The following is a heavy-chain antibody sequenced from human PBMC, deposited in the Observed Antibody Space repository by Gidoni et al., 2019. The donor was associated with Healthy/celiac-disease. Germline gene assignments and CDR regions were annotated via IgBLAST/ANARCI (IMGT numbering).Heavy chain of an antibody. Sequence: VERVVWEGCRARRARSLRHKCAAYGFTFSSYRMSWVRQAPGKGLEWVANIKQDGSEKYYVDSVKGRFTISRDNAKNSLYLQMNSQRAEDTAVYYCSRGGSPYCSNTRYDHQDDAIDIWGQGTMVTVSS. J-gene: IGHJ3*02. D-gene: IGHD2-2*01. V-gene: IGHV3-7*02. CDR1: GFTFSSYR. CDR2: IKQDGSEK. CDR3: SRGGSPYCSNTRYDHQDDAIDI.